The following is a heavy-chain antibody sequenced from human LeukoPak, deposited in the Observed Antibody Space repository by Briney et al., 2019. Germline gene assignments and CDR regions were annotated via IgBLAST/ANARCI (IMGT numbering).Heavy chain of an antibody. D-gene: IGHD3-10*01. CDR3: ARAGDYGSGSFRWRHFDS. Sequence: GRSLRLSCDASGFTFRNYAFHWVRQAPGKGLDWVALISYDGNSKYYADSVKGRFTISRDNSTNTVYLQMNSLRTEDTAVYYCARAGDYGSGSFRWRHFDSWGQGTLVTVSP. V-gene: IGHV3-30-3*01. CDR2: ISYDGNSK. J-gene: IGHJ4*02. CDR1: GFTFRNYA.